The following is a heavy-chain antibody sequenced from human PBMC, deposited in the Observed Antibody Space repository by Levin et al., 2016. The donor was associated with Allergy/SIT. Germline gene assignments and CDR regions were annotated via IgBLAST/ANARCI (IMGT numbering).Heavy chain of an antibody. CDR3: ATLLPSRIAVAEKDY. CDR2: INHSGST. Sequence: WIRQPPGKGLEWIGEINHSGSTNYNPSLKSRVTISVDTSKNQFSLKLSSVTAADTAVYYCATLLPSRIAVAEKDYWGQGTLVTVSS. V-gene: IGHV4-34*01. D-gene: IGHD6-19*01. J-gene: IGHJ4*02.